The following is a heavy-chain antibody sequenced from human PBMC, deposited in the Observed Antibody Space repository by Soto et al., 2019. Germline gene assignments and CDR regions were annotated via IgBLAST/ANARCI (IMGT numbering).Heavy chain of an antibody. D-gene: IGHD1-26*01. CDR3: ARDQGGQSGNFIFDN. CDR2: IWYHGRDI. J-gene: IGHJ4*02. CDR1: GFVFSDYV. Sequence: GGSLRLSSAASGFVFSDYVIHWVRQAPGRGLDWVAGIWYHGRDIFYTDSVKGRFTISRDNSKNMLYLQMNSLRAEDTAVYYCARDQGGQSGNFIFDNRGQGTLVTVSS. V-gene: IGHV3-33*01.